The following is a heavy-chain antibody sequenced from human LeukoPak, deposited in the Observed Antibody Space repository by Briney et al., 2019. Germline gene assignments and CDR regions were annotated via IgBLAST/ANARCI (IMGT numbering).Heavy chain of an antibody. V-gene: IGHV3-23*01. CDR1: GFTFYNYA. J-gene: IGHJ4*02. Sequence: GGSLRLSCAVSGFTFYNYAMSWVRQAPGKGLEWVSGISGSGGSTFYAESVKGRFTISRDNSKLYLQMNSLRAEDTAVYYCAKRGVQQWLVDWYFDYWGQGALVTVSS. D-gene: IGHD6-19*01. CDR3: AKRGVQQWLVDWYFDY. CDR2: ISGSGGST.